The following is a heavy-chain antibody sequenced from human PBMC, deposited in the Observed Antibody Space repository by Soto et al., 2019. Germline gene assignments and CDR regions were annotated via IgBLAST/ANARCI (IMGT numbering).Heavy chain of an antibody. Sequence: QVQLQESGPGLVKPSQTLSLTCTVSGGSISSGGTGSYWTWIRQLPGKGLEWIGYIYYTGNTYYNPSLKSRSTISIDTSENQFALKLTSVTAADTAVYFCASGHDAYKMRYWGQGTLVTVSS. V-gene: IGHV4-31*03. CDR2: IYYTGNT. CDR1: GGSISSGGTGSY. CDR3: ASGHDAYKMRY. D-gene: IGHD1-1*01. J-gene: IGHJ4*02.